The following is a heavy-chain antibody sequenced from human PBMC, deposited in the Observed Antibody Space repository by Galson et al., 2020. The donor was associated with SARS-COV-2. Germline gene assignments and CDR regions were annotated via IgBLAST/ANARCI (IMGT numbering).Heavy chain of an antibody. Sequence: SETLSLTCAVSGGSISSSNWWSWVRQPPGKGLEWIGEIYHSGSTNYNPPLKRRVTISVDKSKNQFSLKLSSVTAADTAVYYCAREETDYDSSGPVYYYYGMDVWGQGTTVTVSS. V-gene: IGHV4-4*02. J-gene: IGHJ6*02. CDR3: AREETDYDSSGPVYYYYGMDV. CDR2: IYHSGST. CDR1: GGSISSSNW. D-gene: IGHD3-22*01.